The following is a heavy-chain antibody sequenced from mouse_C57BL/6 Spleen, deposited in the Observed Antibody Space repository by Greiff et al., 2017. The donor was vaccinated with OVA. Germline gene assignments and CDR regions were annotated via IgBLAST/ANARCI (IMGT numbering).Heavy chain of an antibody. CDR1: GYTFTGYW. Sequence: VQLQQSGAELMKPGASVKLSCKASGYTFTGYWIEWVKQRPGHGLEWIGEILPGSGSTNYNEKFKGKATFTADTSSNTSYMQLISLTTEDSAIYDCARCPPVAHYDGSWAMDYWGQGTSVTVSS. V-gene: IGHV1-9*01. J-gene: IGHJ4*01. CDR3: ARCPPVAHYDGSWAMDY. CDR2: ILPGSGST. D-gene: IGHD1-1*01.